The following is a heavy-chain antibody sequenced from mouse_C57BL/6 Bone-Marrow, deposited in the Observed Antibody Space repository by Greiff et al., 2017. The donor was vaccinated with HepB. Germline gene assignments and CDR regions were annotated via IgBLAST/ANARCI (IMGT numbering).Heavy chain of an antibody. CDR3: ARGGYHGGFAY. Sequence: VQLVESGPGLVQPSQSLSITCTVSGFSLTSYGVHWVRQSPGKGLEWLGVIWSGGSTDYNAAFISRLSISKDNSKSQVFFKMNSLQADDTAIYYCARGGYHGGFAYWGQGTLVTVSA. V-gene: IGHV2-2*01. CDR2: IWSGGST. CDR1: GFSLTSYG. D-gene: IGHD2-2*01. J-gene: IGHJ3*01.